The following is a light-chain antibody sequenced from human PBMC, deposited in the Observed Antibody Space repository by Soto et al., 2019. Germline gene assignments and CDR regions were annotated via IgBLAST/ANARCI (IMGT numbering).Light chain of an antibody. CDR3: QHYYSTPLT. CDR2: WAS. CDR1: QTVLYSSNNKNY. V-gene: IGKV4-1*01. J-gene: IGKJ4*01. Sequence: DIVMTQSPDSLTVSLGERATINCKSSQTVLYSSNNKNYLAWYQQKPGQPPKLLIYWASTRESGVPDRFSGRGSGTDFTLTISSLQAEDVAVYYCQHYYSTPLTFGGGTKVEI.